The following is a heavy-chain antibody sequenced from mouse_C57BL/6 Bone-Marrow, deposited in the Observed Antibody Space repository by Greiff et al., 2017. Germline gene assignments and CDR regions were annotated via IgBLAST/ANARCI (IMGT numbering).Heavy chain of an antibody. Sequence: VQLQQSGAELVKPGASVKISCKASGYAFSGYWMNWVKQRPGKSLEWIGKIYPGDGDTNYNGKFKGKATLTADKSSSTAYMQLSSLTSDDSAVYFCARGAYWGQETLVTVSA. J-gene: IGHJ3*01. V-gene: IGHV1-80*01. CDR2: IYPGDGDT. CDR1: GYAFSGYW. CDR3: ARGAY.